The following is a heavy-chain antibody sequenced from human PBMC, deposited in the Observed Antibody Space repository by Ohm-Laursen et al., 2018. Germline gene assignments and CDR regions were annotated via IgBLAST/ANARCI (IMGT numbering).Heavy chain of an antibody. CDR1: GYTFISYG. V-gene: IGHV1-18*01. J-gene: IGHJ4*02. D-gene: IGHD2-21*02. Sequence: ASVKVSCKASGYTFISYGISWVRQAPGQGLEWVGWISTYNGDTAYAPKLQDRVTMTTDTSTSTAYMELRSLTSDDTAVYYCARYCGGDCPNYFDYWGQGTLVTVSS. CDR2: ISTYNGDT. CDR3: ARYCGGDCPNYFDY.